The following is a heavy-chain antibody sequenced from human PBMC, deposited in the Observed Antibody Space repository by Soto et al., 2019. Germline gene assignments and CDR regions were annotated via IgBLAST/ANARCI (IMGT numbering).Heavy chain of an antibody. V-gene: IGHV4-4*07. CDR2: IYTSGST. D-gene: IGHD3-10*01. CDR1: GGSISSYY. J-gene: IGHJ6*02. CDR3: AREQGGYYYGSGSYYNYYYYYGMDV. Sequence: SETLSLTCTVSGGSISSYYWSWIRQPAGKGLEWIGRIYTSGSTNYNPSLKSRVTMSVDTSKNQFSLKLSSVTAADTAVYYCAREQGGYYYGSGSYYNYYYYYGMDVWGQGTTVTVSS.